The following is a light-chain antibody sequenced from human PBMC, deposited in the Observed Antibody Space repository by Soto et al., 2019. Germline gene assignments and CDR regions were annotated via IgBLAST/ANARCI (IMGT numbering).Light chain of an antibody. CDR3: QQYGSSPPT. J-gene: IGKJ1*01. V-gene: IGKV3-20*01. CDR1: QTVNSNY. Sequence: EIVLTQSPGTLSLSPGERGTISCMASQTVNSNYLAWLQRKPGQATRLLIYGASNRATDIPHRFSGSGSGTVFTLTRPRLEPEEFAVYYCQQYGSSPPTFGQGTNVEIK. CDR2: GAS.